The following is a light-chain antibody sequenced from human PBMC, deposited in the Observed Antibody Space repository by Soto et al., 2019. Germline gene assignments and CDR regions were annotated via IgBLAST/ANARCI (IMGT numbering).Light chain of an antibody. V-gene: IGKV1-12*01. CDR2: DVS. CDR1: QAVNSW. CDR3: HQSNNHPIS. J-gene: IGKJ5*01. Sequence: DNQLTQSPSSISASVGDRVTITCRASQAVNSWLAWFQQKPGMAPKLVIYDVSSLQSGVPSRFSGSGSGTEFTLTISSLHPEDFATHYCHQSNNHPISFGQGTRLEIK.